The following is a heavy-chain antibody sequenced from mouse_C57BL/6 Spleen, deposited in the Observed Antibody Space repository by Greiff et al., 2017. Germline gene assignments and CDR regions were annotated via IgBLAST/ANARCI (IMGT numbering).Heavy chain of an antibody. V-gene: IGHV14-2*01. J-gene: IGHJ1*03. Sequence: VQLQQSGAELVKPGASVKLSCTASGFNIKDYYMHWVKQRTEQGLEWIGRIDPEDGETKYAPKFQGKATRTADTSSNTAYLQLSSLTSEDTAVYYCAREGYDSDFDVWGTGTTVTVSS. D-gene: IGHD2-13*01. CDR1: GFNIKDYY. CDR2: IDPEDGET. CDR3: AREGYDSDFDV.